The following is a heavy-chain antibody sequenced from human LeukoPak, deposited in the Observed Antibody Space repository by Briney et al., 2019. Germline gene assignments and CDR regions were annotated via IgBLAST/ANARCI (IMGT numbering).Heavy chain of an antibody. CDR2: IYYSESA. J-gene: IGHJ4*02. Sequence: SETLSLTCTVSGDSVSNYYWSWIRQPPGKRLEWIVCIYYSESATYNPSLKSRVTISLDTSKNQFFLKLSSVTAADTAVYYCARKRSFELWGQGTLVTVSS. V-gene: IGHV4-59*02. D-gene: IGHD3-9*01. CDR3: ARKRSFEL. CDR1: GDSVSNYY.